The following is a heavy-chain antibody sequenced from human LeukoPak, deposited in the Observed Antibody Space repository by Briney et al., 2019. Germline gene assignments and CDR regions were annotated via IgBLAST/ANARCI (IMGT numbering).Heavy chain of an antibody. CDR3: AKHHDLVTGFYSIDF. V-gene: IGHV3-23*01. CDR2: ISGGGDSA. J-gene: IGHJ4*02. D-gene: IGHD3-9*01. CDR1: GFTFSNYA. Sequence: GGSLRLSCVASGFTFSNYAMSWVRQAPGKGLEWVSVISGGGDSAYYADSVKGRFTISRDNSKNTLYVQVNSLRAEDTAVYYCAKHHDLVTGFYSIDFWGQGTQVTVSS.